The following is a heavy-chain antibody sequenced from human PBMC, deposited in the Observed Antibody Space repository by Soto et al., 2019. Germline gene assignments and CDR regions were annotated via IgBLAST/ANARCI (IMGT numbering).Heavy chain of an antibody. CDR2: IYNHGQI. D-gene: IGHD7-27*01. V-gene: IGHV3-53*01. CDR3: VRVTGAERH. J-gene: IGHJ4*02. Sequence: EVQLVESGGGLTQPGGSLRLSCVVSGFIVSRSHMMWVRQAPGQGLEGVSVIYNHGQINYVDPVKGRFTIARDNSKNTIYLQMNSLTVEDTAVYYCVRVTGAERHWGQGALVTVSS. CDR1: GFIVSRSH.